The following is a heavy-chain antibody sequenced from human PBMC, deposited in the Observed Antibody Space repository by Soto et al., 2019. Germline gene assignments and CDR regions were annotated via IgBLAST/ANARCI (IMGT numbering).Heavy chain of an antibody. Sequence: SETLSLTCTVSGGSIRNGDYYWGWIRQPPGKGLEWIGYVYYSGTTYSHPSLDSRVSISVDASENQFSLRLTSVTAADTAVYYCVTVNLVGAAYYFDYWGPGTLVTVSS. V-gene: IGHV4-30-4*01. CDR3: VTVNLVGAAYYFDY. D-gene: IGHD1-26*01. CDR1: GGSIRNGDYY. CDR2: VYYSGTT. J-gene: IGHJ4*02.